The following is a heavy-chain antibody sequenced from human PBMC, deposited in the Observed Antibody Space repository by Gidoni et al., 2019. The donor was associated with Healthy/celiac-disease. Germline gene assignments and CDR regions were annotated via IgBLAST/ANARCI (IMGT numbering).Heavy chain of an antibody. CDR3: ARAVAYCGGDCFPHDAFDI. CDR2: IYYSGST. D-gene: IGHD2-21*02. V-gene: IGHV4-31*03. CDR1: GGSISSGGSY. Sequence: QVQLQESGPGLVKPSQTLSLTCTVSGGSISSGGSYWSWIRQHPGKGLEWIGYIYYSGSTYYNPSLKSRVTISVDTSKNQFSLKLSSVTAADTAVYYCARAVAYCGGDCFPHDAFDIWGQGTMVTVSS. J-gene: IGHJ3*02.